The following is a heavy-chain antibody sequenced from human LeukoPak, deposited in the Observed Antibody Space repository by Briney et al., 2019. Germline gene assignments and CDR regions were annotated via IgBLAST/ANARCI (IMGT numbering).Heavy chain of an antibody. CDR3: ARDTLYSYGYDY. J-gene: IGHJ4*02. CDR2: INPNSGGT. D-gene: IGHD5-18*01. Sequence: VASVKVSCKASGYTFTGYYMHWVRQAPGQGLEWMGWINPNSGGTSYAQKFQGRVTMTRDTSISTAYMELSSLRSDDTALYYCARDTLYSYGYDYWGQGTLVTVSS. V-gene: IGHV1-2*02. CDR1: GYTFTGYY.